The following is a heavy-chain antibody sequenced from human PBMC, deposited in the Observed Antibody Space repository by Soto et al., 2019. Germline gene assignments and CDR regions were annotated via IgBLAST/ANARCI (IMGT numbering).Heavy chain of an antibody. D-gene: IGHD2-2*01. V-gene: IGHV1-69*08. CDR3: AREDRDRETGLVPAAIDGMDV. J-gene: IGHJ6*02. CDR1: GGTFSRYS. CDR2: IMPVFGIA. Sequence: QVQLVQSGAEVKKPGSSVKVSCKASGGTFSRYSFTWVRQAPGHGLEWMGRIMPVFGIASYAQKFQGRVTITADESTRTAFMELSSLRSEDTAVYYCAREDRDRETGLVPAAIDGMDVWGQGTTVTVSS.